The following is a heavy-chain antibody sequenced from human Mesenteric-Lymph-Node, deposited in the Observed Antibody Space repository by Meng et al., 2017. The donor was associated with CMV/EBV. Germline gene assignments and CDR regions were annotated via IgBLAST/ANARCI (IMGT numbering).Heavy chain of an antibody. Sequence: ASCYTFTSYGISWVRQAPGQGLEWMGWISAYNGNTNYAQKLQGRVTMTTDTSTSTAYMELRSLRSDDTAVYYCARPYFGSSGWYFGYWGQGTLVTVSS. D-gene: IGHD6-19*01. CDR3: ARPYFGSSGWYFGY. CDR2: ISAYNGNT. CDR1: CYTFTSYG. J-gene: IGHJ4*02. V-gene: IGHV1-18*04.